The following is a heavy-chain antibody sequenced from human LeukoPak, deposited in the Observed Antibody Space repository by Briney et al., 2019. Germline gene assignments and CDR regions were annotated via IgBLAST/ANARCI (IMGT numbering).Heavy chain of an antibody. V-gene: IGHV4-39*07. CDR2: IYYSEST. J-gene: IGHJ4*02. Sequence: KASETLSLTCTVSGVSMSSSSYYWGWIRQPPGKGLEWIGSIYYSESTYQNPSLKSRVTISVDTSKNQFSLKLSSVTAADTAVYYCARAPTYYDYVWGSYRRAYYFDYWGQGTLVTVSS. D-gene: IGHD3-16*02. CDR1: GVSMSSSSYY. CDR3: ARAPTYYDYVWGSYRRAYYFDY.